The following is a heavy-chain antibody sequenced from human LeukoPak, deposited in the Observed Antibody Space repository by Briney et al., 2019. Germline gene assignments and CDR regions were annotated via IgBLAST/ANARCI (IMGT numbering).Heavy chain of an antibody. D-gene: IGHD2-2*02. CDR1: GGSFSGYY. V-gene: IGHV4-34*01. J-gene: IGHJ4*02. CDR2: INHSGST. Sequence: SETLSLTCAVYGGSFSGYYWSWIRQPPGKGLEWIGEINHSGSTNYNPSLKSRVTMSVDTSKNQFSLKLSSVTAADTAVYYCARPRLATNGLDCSSTSCYTHPFDYWGQGTLVTVSS. CDR3: ARPRLATNGLDCSSTSCYTHPFDY.